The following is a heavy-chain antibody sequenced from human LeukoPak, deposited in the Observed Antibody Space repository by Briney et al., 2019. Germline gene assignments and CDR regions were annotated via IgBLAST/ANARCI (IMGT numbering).Heavy chain of an antibody. D-gene: IGHD3-3*01. Sequence: SETLSLTCTVSGGSISSHYWSWIRQPPGKGLEWIGYIYYSGSTNYNPSLKSRVTISVDTSKNQFSLKLSSVTAADTAVYYCAREGPPAYYDFWSGEVNWFDPWGQGTLVTVSS. J-gene: IGHJ5*02. V-gene: IGHV4-59*11. CDR3: AREGPPAYYDFWSGEVNWFDP. CDR2: IYYSGST. CDR1: GGSISSHY.